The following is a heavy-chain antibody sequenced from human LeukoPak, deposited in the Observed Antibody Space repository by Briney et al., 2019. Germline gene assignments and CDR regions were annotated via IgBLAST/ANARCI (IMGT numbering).Heavy chain of an antibody. J-gene: IGHJ1*01. D-gene: IGHD3-22*01. Sequence: SETLSLTCTVSGGSISSRSYYWGWIRQPPGEGLEWIANIYSSGITYQNPSLKSRVTISVDTSKTHFSLKLSSLTAADTAVYYCAIQFYDSRGYYFQHWGQGTPVTVSS. CDR2: IYSSGIT. CDR1: GGSISSRSYY. CDR3: AIQFYDSRGYYFQH. V-gene: IGHV4-39*02.